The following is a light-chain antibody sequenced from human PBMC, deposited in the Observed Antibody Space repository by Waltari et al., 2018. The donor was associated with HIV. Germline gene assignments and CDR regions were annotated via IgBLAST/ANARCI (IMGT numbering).Light chain of an antibody. CDR2: DNN. V-gene: IGLV1-40*01. J-gene: IGLJ2*01. Sequence: SVLTQPPSVSGAPGQRVTISCTGSSSNIGARFDVHWYQQLPGTAPKLLIYDNNNRPSGVPDRFSGSKSGTSASLAITGLQAEDEADYYCQSYDSSLRGSVFGGGTKLTVL. CDR3: QSYDSSLRGSV. CDR1: SSNIGARFD.